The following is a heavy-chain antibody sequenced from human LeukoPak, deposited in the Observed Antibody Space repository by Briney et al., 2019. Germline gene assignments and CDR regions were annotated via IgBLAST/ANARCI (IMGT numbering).Heavy chain of an antibody. D-gene: IGHD5-18*01. Sequence: SETLSLTCAVPGGSLSSSNWWSWVRQPPGKGLEWIGEIYHSGSTNYNPSLKSRVTISVDKSKNQFSLKLSSVTAADTAVYYCARAGYSYGFHGGYFDYWGQGTLVTVSS. CDR3: ARAGYSYGFHGGYFDY. J-gene: IGHJ4*02. V-gene: IGHV4-4*02. CDR2: IYHSGST. CDR1: GGSLSSSNW.